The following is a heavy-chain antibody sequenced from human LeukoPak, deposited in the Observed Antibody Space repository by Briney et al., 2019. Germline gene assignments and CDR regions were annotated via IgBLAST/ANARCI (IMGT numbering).Heavy chain of an antibody. CDR2: IIANGGST. Sequence: GGSLRLSCAASGFTFSSHAMGWVRQAPGKGLEWVSSIIANGGSTYYGDSVKGRFTISRDNSKNTLYLQMNSLRAEDTAVYYCAKEDKYYYDYYWGQGTLVTVSS. CDR3: AKEDKYYYDYY. CDR1: GFTFSSHA. D-gene: IGHD3-22*01. J-gene: IGHJ4*02. V-gene: IGHV3-23*01.